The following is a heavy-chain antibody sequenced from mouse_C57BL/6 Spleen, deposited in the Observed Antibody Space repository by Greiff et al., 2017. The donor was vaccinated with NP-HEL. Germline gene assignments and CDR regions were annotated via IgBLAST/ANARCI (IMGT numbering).Heavy chain of an antibody. D-gene: IGHD4-1*01. J-gene: IGHJ3*01. Sequence: DVQLQESGPELVKPGASVKIPCKASGYTFTDYNMDWVKQSHGKSLEWIGDINPNNGGTIYNQKFKGKATLTVDKSSSTAYMELRSLTSEDTAVYYCARWDSPAWFAYWGQGTLVTVSA. V-gene: IGHV1-18*01. CDR1: GYTFTDYN. CDR2: INPNNGGT. CDR3: ARWDSPAWFAY.